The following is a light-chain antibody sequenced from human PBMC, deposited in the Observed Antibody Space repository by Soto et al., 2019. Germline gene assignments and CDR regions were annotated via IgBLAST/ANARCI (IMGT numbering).Light chain of an antibody. CDR2: DVS. V-gene: IGLV2-11*01. J-gene: IGLJ2*01. Sequence: QSALTQPRSVSGSPGQSVTISCTGTNSDVGDYNYVSWYQQHPGKAPRLLIYDVSKRPSGVPDRFSGSKSGNTASLTISGLQGEDEADYFCCSYTGRYIWLFGGGTKVT. CDR1: NSDVGDYNY. CDR3: CSYTGRYIWL.